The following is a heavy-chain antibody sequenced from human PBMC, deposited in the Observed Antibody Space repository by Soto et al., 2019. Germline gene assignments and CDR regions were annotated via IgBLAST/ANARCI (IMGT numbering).Heavy chain of an antibody. J-gene: IGHJ3*02. D-gene: IGHD6-19*01. CDR3: AKDGVDGYSSGWYIGDDAFDI. V-gene: IGHV3-53*01. CDR1: GFTVSSNY. Sequence: RWSLRLSCAASGFTVSSNYMSWFRQAPGKGLEWVSIIYSGGSTYYADSVKGRFTISRDNSKNTLYLQMNSLRAEDTAVYYCAKDGVDGYSSGWYIGDDAFDIWGQGTMVTVSS. CDR2: IYSGGST.